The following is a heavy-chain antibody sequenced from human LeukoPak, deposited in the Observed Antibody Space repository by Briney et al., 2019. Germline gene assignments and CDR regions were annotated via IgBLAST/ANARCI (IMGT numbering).Heavy chain of an antibody. D-gene: IGHD3-10*01. CDR1: GDSISSGTYY. J-gene: IGHJ6*02. CDR2: IYYSGST. Sequence: SETLSLTCTVSGDSISSGTYYWGWIRQPPGKGLEWIGYIYYSGSTNYNPSLKSRVTISVDTSKNQFSLKLSSVTAADTAVYYCARGRDGSGSYYNIYYYGMDVWGQGTTVTVSS. V-gene: IGHV4-61*05. CDR3: ARGRDGSGSYYNIYYYGMDV.